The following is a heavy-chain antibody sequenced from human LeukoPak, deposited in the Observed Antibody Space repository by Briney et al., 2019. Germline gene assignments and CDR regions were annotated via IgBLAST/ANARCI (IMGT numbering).Heavy chain of an antibody. J-gene: IGHJ4*02. CDR3: ASFFLRYNWNYTDY. CDR2: ISSSSSYI. CDR1: GFTFSSYS. D-gene: IGHD1-20*01. V-gene: IGHV3-21*01. Sequence: GGSLRLSCAASGFTFSSYSMNWVRQAPGKGLEWVSSISSSSSYIYYADSVKGRFTISRDNAKNSLYLQMNSLRAEDTAVYYCASFFLRYNWNYTDYGGRETRATVP.